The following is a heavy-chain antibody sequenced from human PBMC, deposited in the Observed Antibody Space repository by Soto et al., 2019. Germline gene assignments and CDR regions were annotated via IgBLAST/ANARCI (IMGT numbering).Heavy chain of an antibody. J-gene: IGHJ6*02. Sequence: SETLSLTCAVYGGSFSDYYWSWIRQHPGKGLEWIGYIYYSGSTYYNPSLKSRVTISVDTSKNQFSLKLSSVTAADTAVYYCARRPGSFASSYYFGMDVWGQGTTATVS. D-gene: IGHD3-10*01. CDR3: ARRPGSFASSYYFGMDV. CDR2: IYYSGST. CDR1: GGSFSDYY. V-gene: IGHV4-31*11.